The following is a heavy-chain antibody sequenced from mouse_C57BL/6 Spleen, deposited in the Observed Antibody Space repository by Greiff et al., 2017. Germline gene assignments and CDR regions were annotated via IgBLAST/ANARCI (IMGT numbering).Heavy chain of an antibody. D-gene: IGHD2-5*01. V-gene: IGHV1-64*01. CDR1: GYTFTSYW. J-gene: IGHJ2*01. Sequence: QVQLQQPGAELVKPGASVKLSCKASGYTFTSYWMHWVKQRPGQGLEWIGMIHPNSGSTNYNEKFKSKATLTVDKSYITAYMQLSSLTSEDSAVYSCARSGHSNYFDYWCQGTTLTVSS. CDR3: ARSGHSNYFDY. CDR2: IHPNSGST.